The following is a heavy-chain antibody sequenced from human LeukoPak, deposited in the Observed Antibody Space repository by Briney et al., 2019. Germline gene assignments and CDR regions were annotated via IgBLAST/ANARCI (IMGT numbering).Heavy chain of an antibody. CDR1: GYTFTTYY. V-gene: IGHV1-2*02. CDR2: ISTYNGNT. J-gene: IGHJ3*02. Sequence: ASVKVSCKASGYTFTTYYITWVRQAPGQGLEWMGWISTYNGNTNYAQKFQGRVTMTRDTSISTAYMELSRLRSDDTAVYYCARKRNSYDAFDIWGQGTMVTVSS. CDR3: ARKRNSYDAFDI. D-gene: IGHD2/OR15-2a*01.